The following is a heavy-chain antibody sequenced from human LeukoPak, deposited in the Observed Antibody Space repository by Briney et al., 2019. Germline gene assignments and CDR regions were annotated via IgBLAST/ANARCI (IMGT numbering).Heavy chain of an antibody. D-gene: IGHD6-19*01. Sequence: PSETLSLTCAVSGVAFSNYYWCWVRQSPRKGLEWIGEINHSGYTNYNPSLKSRVTMSIDTSKNQFSLMLTSVTAADTAVYYCTRAVAGHPDWGQGTLVIVSS. V-gene: IGHV4-34*01. CDR2: INHSGYT. CDR1: GVAFSNYY. CDR3: TRAVAGHPD. J-gene: IGHJ4*02.